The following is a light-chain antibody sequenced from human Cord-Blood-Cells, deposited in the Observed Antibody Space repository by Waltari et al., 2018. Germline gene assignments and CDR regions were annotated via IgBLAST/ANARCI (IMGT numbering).Light chain of an antibody. Sequence: DIQMTQSPSSLSASVGDRVTITCRASQSISSYLNWYQQKPGKAPKLLIYAASSLQSGVPSRFRGSGAGTDFTLTISRLQPEDCATFYGQQSYSTPRTFGQGTKLEIK. V-gene: IGKV1-39*01. CDR3: QQSYSTPRT. CDR2: AAS. CDR1: QSISSY. J-gene: IGKJ2*01.